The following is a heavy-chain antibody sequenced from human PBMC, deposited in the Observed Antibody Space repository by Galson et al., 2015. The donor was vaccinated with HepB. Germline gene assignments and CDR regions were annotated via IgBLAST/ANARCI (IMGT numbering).Heavy chain of an antibody. Sequence: SLRLSCAASGFTFSDYYMSWIRQAPGQGLEWVSYISSSSSYTNYADSVKGRFTISRDNAKNSLYLQMNSLRAEDTAVYYCARGGGPPFLWFDPWGQGTLVTVSS. V-gene: IGHV3-11*06. CDR2: ISSSSSYT. D-gene: IGHD2-15*01. CDR1: GFTFSDYY. CDR3: ARGGGPPFLWFDP. J-gene: IGHJ5*02.